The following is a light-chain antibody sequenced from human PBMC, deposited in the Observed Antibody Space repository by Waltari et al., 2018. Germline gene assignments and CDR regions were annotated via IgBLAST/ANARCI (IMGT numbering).Light chain of an antibody. CDR1: SSDVGGYNF. J-gene: IGLJ2*01. Sequence: QSALTQPASVSGSPGQSIAISCAGTSSDVGGYNFVSWYQQQPGKAPKTMICEGTKRPSGVADRFSGSKSGNTASLTISGLQAEDEGDYYCGSYRYGSSLVFGGGTRLTVL. CDR3: GSYRYGSSLV. CDR2: EGT. V-gene: IGLV2-14*01.